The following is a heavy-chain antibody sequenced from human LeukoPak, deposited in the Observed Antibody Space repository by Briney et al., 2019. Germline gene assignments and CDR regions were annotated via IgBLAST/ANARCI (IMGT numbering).Heavy chain of an antibody. D-gene: IGHD5-18*01. V-gene: IGHV1-46*01. CDR2: INPSGGST. CDR1: GYTLTSYY. J-gene: IGHJ4*02. Sequence: ASVKVSCKASGYTLTSYYMHWVRQVPGQGLEWMGIINPSGGSTSYAQKFQGRVTMTRDTSTSTVYMELSSLRSEDTAVYYCARDLIRLPQSGYSYGYHWYYFDYWGQGTLVTVSS. CDR3: ARDLIRLPQSGYSYGYHWYYFDY.